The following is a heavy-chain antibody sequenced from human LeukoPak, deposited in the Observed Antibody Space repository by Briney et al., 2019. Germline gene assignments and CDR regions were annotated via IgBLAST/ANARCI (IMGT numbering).Heavy chain of an antibody. CDR3: TRVGYIDEGIDY. J-gene: IGHJ4*02. CDR2: ISWSSANI. D-gene: IGHD5-24*01. V-gene: IGHV3-9*01. CDR1: GFIFEDYA. Sequence: GGSLRLSCAASGFIFEDYAMHWVRQAPGRGLEWVSRISWSSANIGYADSVKGRFTISRDNAKNSLYLQMNSLRAEDTAIYYCTRVGYIDEGIDYWGQGTLVTVSS.